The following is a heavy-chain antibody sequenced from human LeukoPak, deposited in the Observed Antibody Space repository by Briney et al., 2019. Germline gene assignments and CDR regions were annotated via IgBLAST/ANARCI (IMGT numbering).Heavy chain of an antibody. D-gene: IGHD4-17*01. CDR1: GFTFGSYE. CDR2: ISSSGSNK. J-gene: IGHJ3*02. V-gene: IGHV3-48*03. CDR3: ARDLGDYVGYDAFDI. Sequence: GGSLRLSCAASGFTFGSYEMNWVRQAPGKGLEWLSYISSSGSNKYYADSLKGRFTISRDNAKNSLYLQMNSLTAEDTADYYCARDLGDYVGYDAFDIWGQGTRVSVSS.